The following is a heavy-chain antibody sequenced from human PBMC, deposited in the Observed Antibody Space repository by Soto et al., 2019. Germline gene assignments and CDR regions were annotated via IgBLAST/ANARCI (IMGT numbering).Heavy chain of an antibody. CDR1: GYSFTIYC. D-gene: IGHD2-2*01. V-gene: IGHV5-51*01. Sequence: GESLKISCKGPGYSFTIYCHGWVRQIPGKGLEWMGNIYPGDSDTRYSPAFQGHVTIAADKSISTAYLPWSRLKASDNAMYYCARHVCSSTRCYYCYYGMDVWGQGTTVTVSS. J-gene: IGHJ6*02. CDR2: IYPGDSDT. CDR3: ARHVCSSTRCYYCYYGMDV.